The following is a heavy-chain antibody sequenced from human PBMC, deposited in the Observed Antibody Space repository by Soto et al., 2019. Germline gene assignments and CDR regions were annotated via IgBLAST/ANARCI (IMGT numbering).Heavy chain of an antibody. CDR2: ISAFNGQT. D-gene: IGHD3-16*01. J-gene: IGHJ6*02. CDR3: ARGGDYYYGLDV. V-gene: IGHV1-18*01. CDR1: GYTFTSYG. Sequence: GASVKVPCKASGYTFTSYGVSWVRQAPGQGLEWMGWISAFNGQTNYIQKVQGRVTLTTEASTSTAYMELRSLRSDDTAVYYCARGGDYYYGLDVWGQGTTVTVSS.